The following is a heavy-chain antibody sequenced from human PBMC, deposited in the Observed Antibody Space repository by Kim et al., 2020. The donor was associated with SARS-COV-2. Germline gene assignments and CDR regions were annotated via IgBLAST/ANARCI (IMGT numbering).Heavy chain of an antibody. J-gene: IGHJ4*02. CDR2: GST. D-gene: IGHD3-3*01. CDR3: AREYDVIRD. Sequence: GSTYYNPSLKSRVTISVDTSKNQFSLKLSSVTAADTAVYYCAREYDVIRDWGQGTLVTVSS. V-gene: IGHV4-30-2*05.